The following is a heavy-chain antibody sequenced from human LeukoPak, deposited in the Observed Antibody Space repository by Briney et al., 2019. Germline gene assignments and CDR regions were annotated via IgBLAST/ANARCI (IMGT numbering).Heavy chain of an antibody. D-gene: IGHD3-22*01. V-gene: IGHV1-18*04. CDR2: ISAYNGNT. Sequence: ASVKVSCKASGYTFTVYYIHWVRHAPGQGLEWMGWISAYNGNTNYAQKLQGRVTMTTDTSTSTAYMELRSLRSDDTAVYYCARTTYYYDSSGYWPFDYWGQGTLVTVSS. J-gene: IGHJ4*02. CDR1: GYTFTVYY. CDR3: ARTTYYYDSSGYWPFDY.